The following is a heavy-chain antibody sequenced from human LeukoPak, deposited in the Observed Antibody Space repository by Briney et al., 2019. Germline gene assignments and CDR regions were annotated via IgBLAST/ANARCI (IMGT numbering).Heavy chain of an antibody. V-gene: IGHV1-2*06. CDR1: GYTFTGYY. CDR3: ARDGPEYSSGWYVDC. Sequence: GASVKVSCKASGYTFTGYYMHWVRQAPGQGLEWMGRINPNSGGTNYAQKFQGRVTMTRDTSISTAYMELSRLRSDDTAVYYCARDGPEYSSGWYVDCWGQGTLVTVSS. D-gene: IGHD6-19*01. J-gene: IGHJ4*02. CDR2: INPNSGGT.